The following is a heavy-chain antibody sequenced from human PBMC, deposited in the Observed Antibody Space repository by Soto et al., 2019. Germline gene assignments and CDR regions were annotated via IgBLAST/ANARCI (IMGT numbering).Heavy chain of an antibody. J-gene: IGHJ4*02. V-gene: IGHV3-30-3*01. CDR3: AIAKSSSWHNFDY. CDR1: GFIFSTYT. D-gene: IGHD6-13*01. Sequence: QVQLVESGGGVVQPGRSLRLSCAASGFIFSTYTMHWVRQAPGKGLEWLTVMSYDGSQKYYADSVKGRLTISRDNSKNTLYLKMTSLGAEDTAVYHCAIAKSSSWHNFDYWGQGTLVTVSS. CDR2: MSYDGSQK.